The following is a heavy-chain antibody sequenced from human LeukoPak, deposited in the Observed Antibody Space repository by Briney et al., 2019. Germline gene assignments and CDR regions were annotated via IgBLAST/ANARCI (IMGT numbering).Heavy chain of an antibody. J-gene: IGHJ4*02. CDR1: GASIYTSSSY. V-gene: IGHV4-39*01. CDR2: VYYTGST. CDR3: TTSRTNDCSSPSCYTDY. D-gene: IGHD2-2*02. Sequence: SETLSLTCTVSGASIYTSSSYWGWIRQPPGQGLEWIASVYYTGSTYYSPSLKSRATISVDTSKNQFSLELNSVTAADTAVYYCTTSRTNDCSSPSCYTDYWGQGTLVTVSS.